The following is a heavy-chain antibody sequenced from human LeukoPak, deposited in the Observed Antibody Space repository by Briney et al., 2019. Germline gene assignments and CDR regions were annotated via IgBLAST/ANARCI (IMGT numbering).Heavy chain of an antibody. V-gene: IGHV4-59*08. CDR2: IYYSGTT. Sequence: PSETLSLTCTVPGGSISSYYWNWIRQPPGKGLEWIGYIYYSGTTNYNPSLKSRVTISVDTSKNQFSLKLSSVAAADTAVYYCATHYGGNDYWGQGTLVTVSS. CDR3: ATHYGGNDY. J-gene: IGHJ4*02. D-gene: IGHD4-23*01. CDR1: GGSISSYY.